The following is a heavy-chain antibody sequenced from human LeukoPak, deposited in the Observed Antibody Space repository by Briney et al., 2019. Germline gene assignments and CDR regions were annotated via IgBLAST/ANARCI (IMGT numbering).Heavy chain of an antibody. CDR1: GFTVTSNF. Sequence: PGGSLRLSCAASGFTVTSNFMSWARQAPGKGLEWVSVIHSGGATYYADSVKGRFTISRDISKNALYLQMNSLRGDDTAVYYCAGSAITNLDSWGQGNLVTVSS. V-gene: IGHV3-66*01. CDR3: AGSAITNLDS. J-gene: IGHJ4*02. D-gene: IGHD3-10*01. CDR2: IHSGGAT.